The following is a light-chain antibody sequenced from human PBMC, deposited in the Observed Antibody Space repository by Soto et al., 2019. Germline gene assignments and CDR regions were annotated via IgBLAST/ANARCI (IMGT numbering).Light chain of an antibody. CDR2: ATS. J-gene: IGKJ4*01. CDR1: QGIAPY. CDR3: QKYNSAPLT. Sequence: DVQMTQSPSSLSAFVGDRVTITSRASQGIAPYLAWFQHKPVKVPKLLIDATSTLQSGVPSRISDSGSVKDCPLTISSLQPEHVATYYCQKYNSAPLTFGGGTKVEIK. V-gene: IGKV1-27*01.